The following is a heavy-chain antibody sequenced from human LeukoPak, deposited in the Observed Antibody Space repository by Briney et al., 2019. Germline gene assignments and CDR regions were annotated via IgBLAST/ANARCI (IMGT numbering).Heavy chain of an antibody. CDR2: INPNSGGT. D-gene: IGHD2-2*01. Sequence: ASVKVSCKASGYTFTGYYMHWVRQAPGQGLEWMGWINPNSGGTNYAQKFQGRVTMTRDTSISTAYMELGRLRSDDTAVYYCARDYCSSTSCRLDYWGQGTLVTVSS. V-gene: IGHV1-2*02. CDR1: GYTFTGYY. CDR3: ARDYCSSTSCRLDY. J-gene: IGHJ4*02.